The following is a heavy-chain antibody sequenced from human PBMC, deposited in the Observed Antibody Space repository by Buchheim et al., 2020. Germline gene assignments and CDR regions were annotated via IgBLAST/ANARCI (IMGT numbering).Heavy chain of an antibody. CDR2: ISGGTHYI. Sequence: EVQLLESGGGLVKPGGSLRLSCAASGFIFNTYSMNWVRQAPRKGLEWVSSISGGTHYIRYADSVKGRFTISRDNAQNSLYLQMNSLRAEDTAVYYCAREGDGMDVWGQGTT. D-gene: IGHD3-16*01. CDR3: AREGDGMDV. J-gene: IGHJ6*02. CDR1: GFIFNTYS. V-gene: IGHV3-21*01.